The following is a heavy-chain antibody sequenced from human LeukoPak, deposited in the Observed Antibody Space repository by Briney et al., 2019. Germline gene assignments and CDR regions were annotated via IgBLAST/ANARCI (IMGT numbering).Heavy chain of an antibody. J-gene: IGHJ6*03. V-gene: IGHV4-59*01. Sequence: SETLSLTCTVSGGSISSYYWSWLRQPAGKGLEWIGYIYYSGSTNYKSSLKSRVTISVDTSKNQFSLKLSSVTAADTAVYYCARTTEGGYSYGYFYYYYMDVWGKGTTVTISS. CDR1: GGSISSYY. CDR3: ARTTEGGYSYGYFYYYYMDV. CDR2: IYYSGST. D-gene: IGHD5-18*01.